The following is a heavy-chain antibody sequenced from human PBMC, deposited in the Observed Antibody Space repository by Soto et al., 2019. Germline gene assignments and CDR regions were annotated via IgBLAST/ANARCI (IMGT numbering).Heavy chain of an antibody. CDR3: ARALTGSGMDV. V-gene: IGHV1-18*01. Sequence: QVQLVQSGVEVRGPGASVKVSCKAVRYIFTNYGVSWVRQAPGQGVEWMGWITTYNGNTGYAQKFQGSATMITDASTSTAYLALWILRSDDTAIYYVARALTGSGMDVWGQGTTVTVSS. CDR2: ITTYNGNT. J-gene: IGHJ6*02. CDR1: RYIFTNYG.